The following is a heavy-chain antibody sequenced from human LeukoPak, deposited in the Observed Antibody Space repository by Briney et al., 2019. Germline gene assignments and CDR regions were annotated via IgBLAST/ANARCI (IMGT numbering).Heavy chain of an antibody. J-gene: IGHJ4*02. CDR1: GFTFSSYA. CDR3: VTSTSSDYFDY. D-gene: IGHD1-20*01. V-gene: IGHV3-23*01. Sequence: PGGSLRLSCAASGFTFSSYAMSWVRQAPGRGLEWVSAISGSGGSTYYADSVKGRFTISRDNSKNTLYLQMNSLRAEDTAVYYCVTSTSSDYFDYWGQGTLVTVSS. CDR2: ISGSGGST.